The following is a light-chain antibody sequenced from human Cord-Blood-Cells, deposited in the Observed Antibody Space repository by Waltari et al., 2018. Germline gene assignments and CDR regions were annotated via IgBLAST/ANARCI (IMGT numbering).Light chain of an antibody. Sequence: DIQMTQSSSTLSASVGDRVTITCRASQSISSWLAWYQQKPGKAPKLLIYDASSLESGVPSRFSGSGSGTEFTLTISSLQPDDFATYYCQQYNSYSPYTFGQVTKLEIK. J-gene: IGKJ2*01. CDR1: QSISSW. CDR2: DAS. CDR3: QQYNSYSPYT. V-gene: IGKV1-5*01.